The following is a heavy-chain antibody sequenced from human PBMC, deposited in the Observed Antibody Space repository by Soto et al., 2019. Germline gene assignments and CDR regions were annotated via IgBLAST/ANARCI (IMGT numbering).Heavy chain of an antibody. V-gene: IGHV4-59*08. Sequence: SETMSHTCTFSGVSISSYYWSLIRQPTGKGLEWIGYIYYSGSTNYNPSLKSRVTISVDTSKNQFSLKLSSVTAADTAVYYCARGRYYDSSGYYAYWGQGTLVIVSS. CDR1: GVSISSYY. D-gene: IGHD3-22*01. CDR2: IYYSGST. J-gene: IGHJ4*02. CDR3: ARGRYYDSSGYYAY.